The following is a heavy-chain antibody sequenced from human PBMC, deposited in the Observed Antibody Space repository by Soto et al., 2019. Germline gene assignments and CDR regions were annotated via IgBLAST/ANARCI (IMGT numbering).Heavy chain of an antibody. CDR3: VGSLMSRAMESFDY. CDR1: AGSISCYY. CDR2: ISYTVDA. D-gene: IGHD5-18*01. V-gene: IGHV4-59*01. J-gene: IGHJ4*02. Sequence: HVQLQESGPGLVKPSEPLSLTCSVSAGSISCYYWGWVRQSPGEGLEWIAHISYTVDASYNPSLKSRVTISLDTSKNQIALRLMSVTAADTAVYYCVGSLMSRAMESFDYWGQGTLVIVTS.